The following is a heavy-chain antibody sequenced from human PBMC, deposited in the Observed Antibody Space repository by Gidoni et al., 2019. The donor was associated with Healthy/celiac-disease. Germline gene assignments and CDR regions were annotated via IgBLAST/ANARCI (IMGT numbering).Heavy chain of an antibody. J-gene: IGHJ4*02. CDR2: ISYDGSNK. D-gene: IGHD4-17*01. Sequence: QVQLVESGGGVVQPGRSLRLSCAASGFTFSSYAMHWVRQAPGKGLEWVAVISYDGSNKYYADSVKGRFTISRDNSKNTLYLQMNSLRAEDTAVYYCARERGDYGDYDYYFDYWGQGTLVTVSS. V-gene: IGHV3-30-3*01. CDR3: ARERGDYGDYDYYFDY. CDR1: GFTFSSYA.